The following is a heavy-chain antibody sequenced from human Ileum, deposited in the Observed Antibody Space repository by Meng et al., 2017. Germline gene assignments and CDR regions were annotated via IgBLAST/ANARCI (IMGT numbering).Heavy chain of an antibody. Sequence: QARLEVSGPRIVTSSGTLSPTCAVSGNWWWWARQPPRKGLEWIGEIFQSGRTNYNPSLNRRVTISIDKSKSQISLQLSAVTAADTAVYSCATSNDRDVYYLGYWGQGTLVTVSS. CDR2: IFQSGRT. J-gene: IGHJ4*02. V-gene: IGHV4-4*02. CDR3: ATSNDRDVYYLGY. D-gene: IGHD3-22*01. CDR1: GNW.